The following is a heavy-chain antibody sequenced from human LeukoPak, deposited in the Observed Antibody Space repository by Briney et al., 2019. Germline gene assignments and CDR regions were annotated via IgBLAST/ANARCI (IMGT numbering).Heavy chain of an antibody. V-gene: IGHV4-39*01. Sequence: SETQSLTCTVSGGSISSSDNYWGWIRQPPGKGLEWIATISYSGSTFYKSSLKSRVTISVDTSKTQFSLKLSSVTAADTAVYYCARHRIPATLGFDIWGQGTMVTVSS. J-gene: IGHJ3*02. CDR2: ISYSGST. CDR3: ARHRIPATLGFDI. CDR1: GGSISSSDNY. D-gene: IGHD2-2*01.